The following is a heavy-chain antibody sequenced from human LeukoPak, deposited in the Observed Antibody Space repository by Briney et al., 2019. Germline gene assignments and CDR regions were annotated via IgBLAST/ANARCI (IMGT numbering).Heavy chain of an antibody. CDR2: IYTGGST. Sequence: GESLRLSCAASGFTVSSSYMSWVRQAPGKGLEWVSVIYTGGSTYYADSVKGRFTISRDNSKNTLYLQMNSLRAEDTAVYYCATEAERPGYSSGLGFDYWGQGTLVTASS. D-gene: IGHD6-19*01. V-gene: IGHV3-66*01. J-gene: IGHJ4*02. CDR3: ATEAERPGYSSGLGFDY. CDR1: GFTVSSSY.